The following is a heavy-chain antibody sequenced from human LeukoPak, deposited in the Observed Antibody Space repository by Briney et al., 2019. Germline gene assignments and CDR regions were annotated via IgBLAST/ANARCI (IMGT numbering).Heavy chain of an antibody. Sequence: ASAKVSCKASGYTFTSYGISWVRQAPGQGLEWMGWISAYNGNTNYAQKLQGRVTMTTDTSTSTAYMELRSLRSDDTAVYYCARGFCGSTSCYLPTDYWGQGTLVTVSS. CDR3: ARGFCGSTSCYLPTDY. V-gene: IGHV1-18*01. CDR1: GYTFTSYG. D-gene: IGHD2-2*01. CDR2: ISAYNGNT. J-gene: IGHJ4*02.